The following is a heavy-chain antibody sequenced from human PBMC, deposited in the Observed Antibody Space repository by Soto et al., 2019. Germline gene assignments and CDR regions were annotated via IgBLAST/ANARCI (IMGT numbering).Heavy chain of an antibody. V-gene: IGHV3-23*01. D-gene: IGHD3-16*01. CDR1: GFTFSGCA. J-gene: IGHJ6*02. CDR3: AKGGFWVHDGMDA. CDR2: ISFSGDIT. Sequence: EVQLLESGGGLVQPGGSLRLSCAASGFTFSGCAMSWVRQAPGKGLEWVSSISFSGDITYYADSVKGRFTISRDNSKNTLDMEMNSLRVEDTAGYHCAKGGFWVHDGMDAWRQGTTVTVSS.